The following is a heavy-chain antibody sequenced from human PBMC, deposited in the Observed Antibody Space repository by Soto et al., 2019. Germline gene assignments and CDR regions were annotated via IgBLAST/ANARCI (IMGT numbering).Heavy chain of an antibody. Sequence: QVQLVQSGAEVKKPEASVKVSCKASGYTFTSYDINWVRQATGQGLEWMGWMNPNSGNTGYAQKFQGGVTMTRNTSISTAYMELSSLRSEDTAVYYCARDANYYYGSGRYYYYGMDVWGQGTTVTVSS. J-gene: IGHJ6*02. CDR1: GYTFTSYD. CDR2: MNPNSGNT. V-gene: IGHV1-8*01. CDR3: ARDANYYYGSGRYYYYGMDV. D-gene: IGHD3-10*01.